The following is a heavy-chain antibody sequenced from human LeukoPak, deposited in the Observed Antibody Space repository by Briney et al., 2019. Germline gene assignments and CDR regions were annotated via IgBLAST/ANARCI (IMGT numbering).Heavy chain of an antibody. D-gene: IGHD5-24*01. CDR3: ARRGGNNVEMAPAPFDY. J-gene: IGHJ4*02. V-gene: IGHV4-34*01. CDR1: GGSFSGYY. Sequence: SETLSLTCAVYGGSFSGYYWSWIRQPPGKGLEWIGEINHSGSTNYNPSLKSRVTISVDTSKNQFSLKLSSVTAADTAVYYCARRGGNNVEMAPAPFDYWGQGTLVTVSS. CDR2: INHSGST.